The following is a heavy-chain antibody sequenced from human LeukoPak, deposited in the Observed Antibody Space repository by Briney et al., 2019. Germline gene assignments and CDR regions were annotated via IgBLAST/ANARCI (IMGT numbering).Heavy chain of an antibody. J-gene: IGHJ1*01. D-gene: IGHD6-19*01. CDR1: GGSISSSSYY. Sequence: PSETLSLTCTVSGGSISSSSYYWGWIRQPPGKGLEWIGGIYYSGSTYYSPSLNSRVTISLDTSKNQFSLKLSSVTAADTALYYCARVFGGSDGWYTYFQSWGQGALVTVSS. V-gene: IGHV4-39*07. CDR3: ARVFGGSDGWYTYFQS. CDR2: IYYSGST.